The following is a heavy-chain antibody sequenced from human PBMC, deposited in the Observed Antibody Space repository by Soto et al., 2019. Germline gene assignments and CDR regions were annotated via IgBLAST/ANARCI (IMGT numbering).Heavy chain of an antibody. CDR2: IIPIFGTA. CDR3: ARTTYYYDSSGPGDFDYYYYGMDV. J-gene: IGHJ6*02. V-gene: IGHV1-69*06. CDR1: GGTFSSYA. D-gene: IGHD3-22*01. Sequence: SVKVSCKASGGTFSSYAISWVRQAPGQGLEWMGGIIPIFGTANYAQKFQGRVTITADKSTSTAYMELSSLRSEDTAVYYCARTTYYYDSSGPGDFDYYYYGMDVWGQGTTVPVSS.